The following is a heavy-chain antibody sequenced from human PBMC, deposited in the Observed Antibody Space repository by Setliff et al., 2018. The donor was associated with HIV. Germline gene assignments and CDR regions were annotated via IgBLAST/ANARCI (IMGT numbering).Heavy chain of an antibody. V-gene: IGHV3-7*01. CDR3: ASGDYFNC. D-gene: IGHD3-10*01. Sequence: GGSLRLSCAASGFTFSSYAIHWVRQAPGKGLEWVANIKQDGSKNNYVESVKGRFTISRDNAKNSLYLQMNSLRAEDTAVYYCASGDYFNCWGQGTLVTVS. CDR2: IKQDGSKN. CDR1: GFTFSSYA. J-gene: IGHJ4*02.